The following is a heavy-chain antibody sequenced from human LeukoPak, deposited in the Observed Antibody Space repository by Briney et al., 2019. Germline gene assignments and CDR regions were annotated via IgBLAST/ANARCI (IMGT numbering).Heavy chain of an antibody. CDR2: IIPVFDTT. CDR1: GGTFNNYA. J-gene: IGHJ6*02. Sequence: SVKVSCKASGGTFNNYAISWVRQAPGQGLERMGGIIPVFDTTNYAQKFQGRVTITADESTSTAYMELSSLRSEDTALYYCAKTIVGGTRVYYYYGMDVWGQGTTVTVSS. CDR3: AKTIVGGTRVYYYYGMDV. D-gene: IGHD1-26*01. V-gene: IGHV1-69*13.